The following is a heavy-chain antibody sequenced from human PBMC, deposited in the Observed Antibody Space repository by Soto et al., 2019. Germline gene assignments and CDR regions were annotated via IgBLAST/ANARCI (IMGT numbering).Heavy chain of an antibody. CDR3: TKAFLGLVLLPGGS. J-gene: IGHJ4*02. V-gene: IGHV3-9*01. CDR2: INWNSANI. Sequence: EVQLLESGGGLVQPGRSLRLSCTGSGFKFDEYAMHWVRLIPGKGLEWVAGINWNSANIGYADSVKGRFTISRDNAKSSLYLELNSLRPEDTALYYCTKAFLGLVLLPGGSWGQGTLVTVSS. CDR1: GFKFDEYA. D-gene: IGHD1-26*01.